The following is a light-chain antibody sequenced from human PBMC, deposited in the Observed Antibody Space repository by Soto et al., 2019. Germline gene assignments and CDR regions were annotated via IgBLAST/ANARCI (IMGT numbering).Light chain of an antibody. Sequence: QSALTQPASISGSPGQSITISCTGTSSDVGGYNYVSWYQQYPGKAPKLMIYDVDNRPSGVSNRFSGSKSGKTASLTISGLQAEDEADYYCSSYTSSSTVIFGGGTKLTGL. V-gene: IGLV2-14*03. CDR3: SSYTSSSTVI. CDR2: DVD. J-gene: IGLJ2*01. CDR1: SSDVGGYNY.